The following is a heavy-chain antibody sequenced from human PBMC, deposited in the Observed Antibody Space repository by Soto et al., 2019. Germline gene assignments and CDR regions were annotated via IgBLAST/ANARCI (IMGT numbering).Heavy chain of an antibody. D-gene: IGHD5-18*01. Sequence: QVQLVQSGAEMKKPGSSVKVSCKASGGSLHNYLITWVRQAPGQGLEGLGEIVPLSGATNSAQKFQGRVTITADDSTKTAYMELRSLRPEDTAMYFCARGGVDTVTFDYWGQGTLVTVSS. V-gene: IGHV1-69*01. CDR3: ARGGVDTVTFDY. CDR2: IVPLSGAT. CDR1: GGSLHNYL. J-gene: IGHJ4*02.